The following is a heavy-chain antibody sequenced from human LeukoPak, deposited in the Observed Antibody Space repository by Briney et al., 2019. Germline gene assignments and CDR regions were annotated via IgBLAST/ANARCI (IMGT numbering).Heavy chain of an antibody. CDR3: AIRSAVEYFQH. CDR2: IGGSGGST. Sequence: GGSLRLSCAASGFTFRYYAMSWVRQAPGKGLEWISAIGGSGGSTYYTDSVKGRFIISRDNFKNTVSLQMYSLRVEDTAVYYCAIRSAVEYFQHWGQGTLVTVSS. CDR1: GFTFRYYA. J-gene: IGHJ1*01. V-gene: IGHV3-23*01.